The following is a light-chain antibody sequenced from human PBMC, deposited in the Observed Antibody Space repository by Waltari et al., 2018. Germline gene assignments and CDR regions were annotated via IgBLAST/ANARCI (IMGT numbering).Light chain of an antibody. CDR3: QVWDTSIDLSV. Sequence: SNVLTQAPSVSVAPGETARITCGGNNIADKNVHWYQQKPGQAPVLVIFYDSDRPSGIPERFSGSNSGNTATLTISRAEAGDEADYYCQVWDTSIDLSVFGTGTKVTVL. J-gene: IGLJ1*01. V-gene: IGLV3-21*04. CDR1: NIADKN. CDR2: YDS.